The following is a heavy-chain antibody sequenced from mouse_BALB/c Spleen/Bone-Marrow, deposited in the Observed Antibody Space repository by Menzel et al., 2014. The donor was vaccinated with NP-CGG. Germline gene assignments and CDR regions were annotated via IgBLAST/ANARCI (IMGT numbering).Heavy chain of an antibody. Sequence: ESGPGLVKPSQSLSLTCSVTGYAIXSGYNWNWIRQFLGNKLEWMGYISYDGSNNYNPSLKNRISITRDTSKNQFFLKLNSVTSEDTATYYCARLDGYDWYFDVWGAGTTVTVSS. D-gene: IGHD2-2*01. J-gene: IGHJ1*01. CDR2: ISYDGSN. CDR1: GYAIXSGYN. CDR3: ARLDGYDWYFDV. V-gene: IGHV3-6*02.